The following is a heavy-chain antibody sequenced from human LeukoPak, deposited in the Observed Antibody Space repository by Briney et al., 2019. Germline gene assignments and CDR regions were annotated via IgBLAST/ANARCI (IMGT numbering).Heavy chain of an antibody. CDR2: ISYDGSDK. Sequence: PGGSLRLSCAASGFTFSSYAMHWVRQAPGKGLEWVAVISYDGSDKYYADSVKGRFTISRDNSKNTLYLQMNSLRAEDTAVYYCAREVYYYDSSGYYYFDYWGQGTLVTVSS. D-gene: IGHD3-22*01. CDR1: GFTFSSYA. J-gene: IGHJ4*02. V-gene: IGHV3-30*04. CDR3: AREVYYYDSSGYYYFDY.